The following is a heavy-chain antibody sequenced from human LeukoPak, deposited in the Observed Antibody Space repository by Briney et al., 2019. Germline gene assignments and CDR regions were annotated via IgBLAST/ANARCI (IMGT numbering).Heavy chain of an antibody. Sequence: PGGSLRLSCAVFGFTVSSNYMSWVRQAPGKGLEWVSVLYNGGNTYYADSVKGRFTVSRDNSKNALYLQMNSLRAEDTAVYYCARYDGGSGPFDYWGQGTLVTVSS. CDR3: ARYDGGSGPFDY. CDR1: GFTVSSNY. V-gene: IGHV3-53*01. J-gene: IGHJ4*02. CDR2: LYNGGNT. D-gene: IGHD3-10*01.